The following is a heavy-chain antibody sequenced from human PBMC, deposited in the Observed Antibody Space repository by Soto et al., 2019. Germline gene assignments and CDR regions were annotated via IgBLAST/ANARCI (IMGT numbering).Heavy chain of an antibody. V-gene: IGHV3-23*01. Sequence: EVVLLQSGGDLVQPGGSLRLSCAASGFTFSDYAMTWVCQAPGKGLEWVSDISDGDGDTHYADSVRGRFVISRDNSKNTLFLEMNSLRAEDAAVYYCAKVMTYFDFWGQGSLVTVSS. CDR3: AKVMTYFDF. CDR2: ISDGDGDT. CDR1: GFTFSDYA. J-gene: IGHJ4*02.